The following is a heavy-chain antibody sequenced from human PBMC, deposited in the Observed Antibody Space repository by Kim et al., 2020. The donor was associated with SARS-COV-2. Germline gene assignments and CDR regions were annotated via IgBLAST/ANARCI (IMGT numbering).Heavy chain of an antibody. D-gene: IGHD6-6*01. CDR3: AREESIAARPSVMAFDI. V-gene: IGHV4-4*07. CDR2: IYTSGST. J-gene: IGHJ3*02. CDR1: GGSISSYY. Sequence: SETLSLTCTVSGGSISSYYWSWIRQPAGKGLEWIGRIYTSGSTNYNPSLKSRVTMSVDTSKNQFSLKLSSVTAADTAVYYCAREESIAARPSVMAFDIWGQGTMVTVSS.